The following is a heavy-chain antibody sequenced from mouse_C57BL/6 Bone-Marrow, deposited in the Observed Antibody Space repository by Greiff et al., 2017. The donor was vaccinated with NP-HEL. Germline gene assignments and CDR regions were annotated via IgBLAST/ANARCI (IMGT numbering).Heavy chain of an antibody. D-gene: IGHD2-4*01. CDR2: IYPGDGDT. Sequence: VQLQQSGPELVKPGASVKISCKASGYAFSSSWMNWVKQRPGKGLEWIGRIYPGDGDTNYNGKFKGKATLTADKSSSTAYMQLSSLTSEDSAVYFCAPGFYYDYDGYFDVWGTGTTVTVSS. CDR1: GYAFSSSW. V-gene: IGHV1-82*01. J-gene: IGHJ1*03. CDR3: APGFYYDYDGYFDV.